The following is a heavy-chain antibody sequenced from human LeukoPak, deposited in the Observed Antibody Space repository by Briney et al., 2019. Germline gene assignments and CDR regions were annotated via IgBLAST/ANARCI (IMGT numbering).Heavy chain of an antibody. CDR1: GGTFSSYA. CDR2: ITPIFGTA. V-gene: IGHV1-69*13. J-gene: IGHJ3*01. Sequence: SVKVSCKASGGTFSSYAISWVRQAPGQGLEWMGGITPIFGTANYAQKFQGRVTITADESTSTAYMELSSLRSEDTAVYYCARGYYDSSGYPLWGQGTMVTVSS. CDR3: ARGYYDSSGYPL. D-gene: IGHD3-22*01.